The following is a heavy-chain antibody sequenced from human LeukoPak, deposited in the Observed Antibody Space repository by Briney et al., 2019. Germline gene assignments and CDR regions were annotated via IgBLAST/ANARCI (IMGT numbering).Heavy chain of an antibody. J-gene: IGHJ4*02. V-gene: IGHV1-18*01. D-gene: IGHD3-16*02. CDR3: ARDVITFGGVIVYFDY. Sequence: ASVDVSCKASGYTFTSYGISWVRQAPGQGLEWMGWISAYNGNTNYAQKLQGRVTMTTDTSTSTAYMELRSLRSDDTAVYYCARDVITFGGVIVYFDYWGQGTLVTVSP. CDR1: GYTFTSYG. CDR2: ISAYNGNT.